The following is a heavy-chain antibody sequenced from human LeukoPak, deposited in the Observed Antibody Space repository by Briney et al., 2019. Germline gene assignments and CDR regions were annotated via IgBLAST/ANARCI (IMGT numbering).Heavy chain of an antibody. CDR3: ARDRVVELSQNFDQ. V-gene: IGHV3-33*01. Sequence: PGGSLRLSCATSGFTFNSYGIHWVRQAPGKGLEWVAVVWFDESKKYYADSVKGRFTISRDNSKNTVYLQMNSLRAEDTAVYYCARDRVVELSQNFDQWGQGTLVTVSS. CDR1: GFTFNSYG. J-gene: IGHJ4*02. D-gene: IGHD2-15*01. CDR2: VWFDESKK.